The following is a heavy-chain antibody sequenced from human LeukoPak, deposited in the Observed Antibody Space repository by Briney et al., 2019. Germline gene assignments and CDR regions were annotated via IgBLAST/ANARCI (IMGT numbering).Heavy chain of an antibody. D-gene: IGHD2-2*01. CDR3: ARDRGLSSTSVDYYYYYYMDV. V-gene: IGHV3-20*04. Sequence: TGGSLRLSCAASGFTFDDYGMSWVRQAPGKGLEWVSGINWNGGSTGYADSVKGRFTISRDNAKNSLYLQMNSLRAEDTALYYCARDRGLSSTSVDYYYYYYMDVWGKGTTVTVSS. CDR1: GFTFDDYG. J-gene: IGHJ6*03. CDR2: INWNGGST.